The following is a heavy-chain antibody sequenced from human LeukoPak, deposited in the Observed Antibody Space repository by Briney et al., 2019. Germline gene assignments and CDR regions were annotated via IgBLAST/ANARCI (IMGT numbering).Heavy chain of an antibody. Sequence: SETLSLTCTVSGGSISSGDYYWSWIRQPPGKGLEWIGYIYYSGSTYYNPSLKSRVTISVDTSKNQFSLKLSSVTAADTAVYYCARQGSYHGPVQHWGQGALVTASS. V-gene: IGHV4-30-4*01. CDR1: GGSISSGDYY. CDR2: IYYSGST. CDR3: ARQGSYHGPVQH. J-gene: IGHJ1*01. D-gene: IGHD1-14*01.